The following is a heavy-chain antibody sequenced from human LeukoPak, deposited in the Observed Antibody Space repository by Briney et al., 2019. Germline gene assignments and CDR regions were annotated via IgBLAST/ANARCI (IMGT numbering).Heavy chain of an antibody. J-gene: IGHJ4*02. CDR2: MYYGGKT. V-gene: IGHV4-31*03. CDR1: GGSISSGGYF. Sequence: SQTLSLTCTVSGGSISSGGYFWSWIRQHPGKGLEWIGYMYYGGKTYYNPSLKSRLTISIDTSKNQFSLQLNSATAADTAVYYCGRFWSGVRPPDYWGQGTLVTVSS. D-gene: IGHD3-3*01. CDR3: GRFWSGVRPPDY.